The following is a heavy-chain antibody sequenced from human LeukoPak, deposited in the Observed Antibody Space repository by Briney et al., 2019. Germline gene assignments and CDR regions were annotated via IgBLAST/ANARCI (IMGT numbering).Heavy chain of an antibody. CDR3: ARAPMDV. J-gene: IGHJ6*02. V-gene: IGHV3-7*01. Sequence: GGSLRLSCAASGITFSSYWMSWVRQAPGKGLEWVSNINQDGSHKTYVGSVRGRFTISRDNARNSLYLQMNSLRAEDTAVYYCARAPMDVWGQGTTVTVSS. CDR2: INQDGSHK. CDR1: GITFSSYW.